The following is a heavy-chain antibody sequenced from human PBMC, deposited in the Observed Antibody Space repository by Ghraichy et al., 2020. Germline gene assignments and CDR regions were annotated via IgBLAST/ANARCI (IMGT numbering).Heavy chain of an antibody. CDR3: ATNTSGRWFDA. CDR1: GDPISSTNYY. D-gene: IGHD1-1*01. V-gene: IGHV4-39*01. CDR2: IYYSGST. J-gene: IGHJ5*02. Sequence: SETLSLTCTVSGDPISSTNYYWGWIRQPPGKGLEWIGSIYYSGSTHYNPSLKSRVIVSIDTSKNQFSLKLSSISATDTGVYYCATNTSGRWFDAWGQGTLVTVSS.